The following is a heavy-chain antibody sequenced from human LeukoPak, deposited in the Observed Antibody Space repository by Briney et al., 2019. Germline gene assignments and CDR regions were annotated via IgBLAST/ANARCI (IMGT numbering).Heavy chain of an antibody. CDR3: ARTHYYYYGMDV. Sequence: SETLSLTCSVYGGSFSGYYWSWIRQPPGKGLKWIGEINHSGFTNYNPSLKSRVTISVDTSKNHFSLKLSSETAADTAVYYCARTHYYYYGMDVWGQGTTVTVSS. J-gene: IGHJ6*02. CDR2: INHSGFT. CDR1: GGSFSGYY. V-gene: IGHV4-34*01.